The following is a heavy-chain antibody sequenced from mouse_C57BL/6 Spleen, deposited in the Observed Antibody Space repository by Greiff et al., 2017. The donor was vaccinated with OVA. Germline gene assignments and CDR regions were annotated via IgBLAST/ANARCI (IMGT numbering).Heavy chain of an antibody. CDR3: ARRTGTGPYYFDY. CDR1: GFTFSDYG. CDR2: ISSGSSTI. J-gene: IGHJ2*01. D-gene: IGHD4-1*01. V-gene: IGHV5-17*01. Sequence: DVKLVESGGGLVKPGGSLKLSCAASGFTFSDYGMHWVRQAPEKGLEWVAYISSGSSTIYYADTVKGRFTISRDNAKNTLCLQMTSLRSEDTAMYYCARRTGTGPYYFDYWGQGTTLTVSS.